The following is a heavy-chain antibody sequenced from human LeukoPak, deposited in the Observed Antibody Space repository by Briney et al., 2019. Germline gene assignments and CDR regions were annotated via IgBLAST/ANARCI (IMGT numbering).Heavy chain of an antibody. V-gene: IGHV4-59*01. D-gene: IGHD1-26*01. CDR3: ARDSRRELLHAFDI. J-gene: IGHJ3*02. CDR1: GGSISTYY. CDR2: IDYSATT. Sequence: SETLSLTCTVSGGSISTYYWSWIRQPPGQGLEWIAYIDYSATTNYNPSLKSRVTISVDTSKNQFSLKLSSVTAADTAVYYCARDSRRELLHAFDIWGQGTMVTVSS.